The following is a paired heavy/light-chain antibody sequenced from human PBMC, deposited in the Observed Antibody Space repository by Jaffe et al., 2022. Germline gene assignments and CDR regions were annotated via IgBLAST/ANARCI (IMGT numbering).Heavy chain of an antibody. CDR3: AKEAGPGIAAAGTLNVDYFDY. Sequence: QVQLVESGGGVVQPGGSLRLSCAASGFTFSSYGMHWVRQAPGKGLEWVAFIRYDGSNKYYADSVKGRFTISRDNSKNTLYLQMNSLRAEDTAVYYCAKEAGPGIAAAGTLNVDYFDYWGQGTLVTVSS. D-gene: IGHD6-13*01. CDR1: GFTFSSYG. CDR2: IRYDGSNK. V-gene: IGHV3-30*02. J-gene: IGHJ4*02.
Light chain of an antibody. CDR3: QQYYSYLPT. Sequence: AIRMTQSPSSLSASTGDRVTITCRASQGISSYLAWYQQKPGKAPKLLIYAASTLQSGVPSRFSGSGSGTDFTLTISCLQSEDFATYYCQQYYSYLPTFGQGTKVEIK. J-gene: IGKJ1*01. CDR1: QGISSY. V-gene: IGKV1-8*01. CDR2: AAS.